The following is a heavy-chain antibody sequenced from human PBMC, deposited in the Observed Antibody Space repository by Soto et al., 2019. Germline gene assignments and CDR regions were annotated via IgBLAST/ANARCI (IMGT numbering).Heavy chain of an antibody. V-gene: IGHV1-46*01. CDR2: INPSGGST. CDR1: GYTFTSYY. J-gene: IGHJ6*02. CDR3: ARGGGYCTNGVCYPRKDYGMDV. Sequence: ASVKVSCKASGYTFTSYYMHWVRQAPGQGLEWMGIINPSGGSTSYAQKFQGRVTMTRDTSTSTVYMELSSLRSEDTAVYYCARGGGYCTNGVCYPRKDYGMDVWGQGNTVTVSS. D-gene: IGHD2-8*01.